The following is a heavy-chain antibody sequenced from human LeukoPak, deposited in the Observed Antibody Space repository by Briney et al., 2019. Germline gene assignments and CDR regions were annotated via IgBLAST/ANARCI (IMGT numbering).Heavy chain of an antibody. Sequence: GGSLRLSCAASGFTFSSYAMHWVRQAPGKGLEWVAVISYDGSNKYYADSVKGRFTISRDNSKNTLCLQMNSLRAEDTAVYYCARGRAPVEKAAVDYWGQGTLVTVSS. CDR3: ARGRAPVEKAAVDY. V-gene: IGHV3-30*04. CDR1: GFTFSSYA. J-gene: IGHJ4*02. D-gene: IGHD6-13*01. CDR2: ISYDGSNK.